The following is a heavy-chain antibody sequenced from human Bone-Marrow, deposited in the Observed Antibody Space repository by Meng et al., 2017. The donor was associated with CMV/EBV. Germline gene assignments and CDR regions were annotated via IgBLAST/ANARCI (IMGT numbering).Heavy chain of an antibody. D-gene: IGHD1-1*01. J-gene: IGHJ2*01. CDR2: ISSSSSYI. CDR3: ARGTNPTNWYFDL. CDR1: GFTFSSYS. V-gene: IGHV3-21*01. Sequence: GGSLRLSCAASGFTFSSYSMNWVRQAPGKGLEWVSSISSSSSYIYYADSVKGRFTISRDNAKNSLYLQMISLRAEDTAVYYCARGTNPTNWYFDLWGRGTLVTVSS.